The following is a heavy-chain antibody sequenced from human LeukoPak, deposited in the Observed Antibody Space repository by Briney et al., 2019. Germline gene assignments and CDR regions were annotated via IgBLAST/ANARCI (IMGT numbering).Heavy chain of an antibody. CDR1: GFTFSSYS. CDR2: ITDSGDGT. V-gene: IGHV3-21*01. Sequence: GGSLRLSCAASGFTFSSYSMNWVRQAPGKGLHWVSSITDSGDGTYYADSVKGRFTISRDNAKNTLYLQMNSLRAEDTAVYYCARGVMGYWGQGTLVTVSS. J-gene: IGHJ4*02. CDR3: ARGVMGY.